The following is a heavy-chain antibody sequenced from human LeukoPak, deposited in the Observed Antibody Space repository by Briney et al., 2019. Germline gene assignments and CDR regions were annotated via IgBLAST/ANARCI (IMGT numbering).Heavy chain of an antibody. CDR3: ASNYGDYVENAFDI. CDR1: GGSISSSSYY. J-gene: IGHJ3*02. V-gene: IGHV4-39*01. Sequence: SETLSLTCTVSGGSISSSSYYWGWIRQPPGKGLEWIGSIYYSGSTYYNPSLKSRVTISVDTSKNQFSLKLSSVTAADTAVYYCASNYGDYVENAFDIWGQGTMVTVS. D-gene: IGHD4-17*01. CDR2: IYYSGST.